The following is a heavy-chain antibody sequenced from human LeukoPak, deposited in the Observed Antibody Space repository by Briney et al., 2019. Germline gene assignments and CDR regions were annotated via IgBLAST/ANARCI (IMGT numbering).Heavy chain of an antibody. CDR2: IGGSGSST. CDR3: AKSYKAGSASLFDY. J-gene: IGHJ4*02. D-gene: IGHD5-24*01. V-gene: IGHV3-23*01. Sequence: GGSLRLSCAASGFTFSSYAMSWVRQAPGKGLKWVSAIGGSGSSTYYADSVKGRFTISRDNSKNTLDLQMNSLRAEDTAVYYCAKSYKAGSASLFDYWGQGTLVTVSS. CDR1: GFTFSSYA.